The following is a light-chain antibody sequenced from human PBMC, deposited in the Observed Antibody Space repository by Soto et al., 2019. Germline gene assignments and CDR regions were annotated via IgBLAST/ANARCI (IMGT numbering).Light chain of an antibody. J-gene: IGKJ4*01. CDR1: QGINNF. Sequence: DIQMTQSPSSLSASVGDTVTITCRASQGINNFLAWFQQKPGQAPRSLIYAASSLQSGVPSRFSGSGSETDFTLTISSLPPEDLATYYCQQYDSYPATFGGGTKVEIK. CDR2: AAS. CDR3: QQYDSYPAT. V-gene: IGKV1-16*01.